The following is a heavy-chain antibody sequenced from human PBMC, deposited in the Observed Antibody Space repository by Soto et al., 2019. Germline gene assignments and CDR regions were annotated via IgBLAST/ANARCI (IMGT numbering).Heavy chain of an antibody. J-gene: IGHJ6*02. D-gene: IGHD2-8*02. V-gene: IGHV3-33*01. Sequence: GGSLRLSCAASGFTFHTYGMHWVRQIPGKGLQWVAIIWYDGSIKYYADSVRGRFTISRDNSKNTLYLQMNSLRDEDTAVYYYARIDCTGDNGTPYYNYGMDVWAKGPRSPSP. CDR2: IWYDGSIK. CDR1: GFTFHTYG. CDR3: ARIDCTGDNGTPYYNYGMDV.